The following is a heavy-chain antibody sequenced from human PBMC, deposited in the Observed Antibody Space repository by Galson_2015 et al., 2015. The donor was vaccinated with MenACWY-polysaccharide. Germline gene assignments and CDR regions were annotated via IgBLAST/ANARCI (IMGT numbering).Heavy chain of an antibody. V-gene: IGHV1-3*01. CDR2: INAGSDDT. CDR3: ARGTGADH. D-gene: IGHD3/OR15-3a*01. J-gene: IGHJ4*02. CDR1: GYNFPKYP. Sequence: SVKVSCKASGYNFPKYPMHWVRQAPGQGLEWMGCINAGSDDTEYPQNFQGRVTITRDTSANTAYMELSSLTSEDTAVYFCARGTGADHWGQGTLVTVSS.